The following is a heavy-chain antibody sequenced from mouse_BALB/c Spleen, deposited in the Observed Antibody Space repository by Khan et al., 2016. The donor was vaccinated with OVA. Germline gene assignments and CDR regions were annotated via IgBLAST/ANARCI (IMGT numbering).Heavy chain of an antibody. V-gene: IGHV3-2*02. CDR2: ITYSGST. D-gene: IGHD4-1*01. CDR1: GYSITSDYA. Sequence: SGPGLVKPSQSLSLTCTVTGYSITSDYAWNWIRQFPGNKLEWMGYITYSGSTSYRPSLKSRISITRDTSKNQFFLQLNSVTTEDTATYYCAMGRTYWGQGTLVTVSA. CDR3: AMGRTY. J-gene: IGHJ3*01.